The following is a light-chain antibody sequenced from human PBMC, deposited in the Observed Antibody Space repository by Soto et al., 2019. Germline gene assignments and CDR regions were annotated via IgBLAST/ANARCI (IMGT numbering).Light chain of an antibody. J-gene: IGLJ2*01. CDR3: CSYAGSSTHVV. CDR1: SSDVGSYNL. V-gene: IGLV2-23*02. CDR2: EVS. Sequence: QSALTQPASVSGSPGQSITISCTGTSSDVGSYNLVSWYQQHPGKAPKLMIYEVSKRPSGVSNRFSGSKSGNTASLTISGLQAEDEADYYCCSYAGSSTHVVFGGGTKFTVL.